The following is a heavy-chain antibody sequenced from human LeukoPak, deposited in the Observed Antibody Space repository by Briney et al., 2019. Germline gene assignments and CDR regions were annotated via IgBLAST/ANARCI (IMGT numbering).Heavy chain of an antibody. CDR2: IWYDGSHQ. CDR1: AFSFSAYS. Sequence: GGSLRLSCAASAFSFSAYSMQWVRQAPGKGPEWVAVIWYDGSHQYYTDSVKGRFTISRDMSTNTLHLQMNSLRVDDTALYYCATDLSLKYGSGTYTFDPWGQGTLVIVS. V-gene: IGHV3-33*01. CDR3: ATDLSLKYGSGTYTFDP. D-gene: IGHD3-10*01. J-gene: IGHJ5*02.